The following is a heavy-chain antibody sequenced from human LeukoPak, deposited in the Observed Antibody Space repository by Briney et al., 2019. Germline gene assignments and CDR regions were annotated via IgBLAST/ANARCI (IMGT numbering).Heavy chain of an antibody. V-gene: IGHV1-46*01. CDR3: ARGWEQQLVRGNWFDP. Sequence: ASVKVSCKASGYTFTSYYMHWVRQAPGQGLEWMGIINPSGGTTTYAQKFQGRVTMTRDTSTSTVYMELSSLRSEDTAVYYCARGWEQQLVRGNWFDPWGQGTLVTVSS. D-gene: IGHD6-13*01. CDR2: INPSGGTT. J-gene: IGHJ5*02. CDR1: GYTFTSYY.